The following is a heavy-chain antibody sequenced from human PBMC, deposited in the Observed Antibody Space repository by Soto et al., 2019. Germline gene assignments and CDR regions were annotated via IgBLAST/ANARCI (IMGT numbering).Heavy chain of an antibody. D-gene: IGHD5-18*01. V-gene: IGHV1-3*01. CDR3: ATAGDTYGPPYYAMDC. CDR1: GYTFTSYP. J-gene: IGHJ6*04. Sequence: AAVKVSCPAAGYTFTSYPTHWVRRAPGQRLEWMGWIDAGNGNTKYSQKFRGRVTFTTDTSASTAYMDLSSLRSEDTAVYYCATAGDTYGPPYYAMDCCRNWSYVTV. CDR2: IDAGNGNT.